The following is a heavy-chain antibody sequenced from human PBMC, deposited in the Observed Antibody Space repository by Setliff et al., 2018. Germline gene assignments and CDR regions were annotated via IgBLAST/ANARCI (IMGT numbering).Heavy chain of an antibody. Sequence: SETLSLTCTVSGGSISSSSHYWGWIRQPPGKGLEWIGSIYYTGSTYYNPSLKSRVTMSVDTSKRQFSLKLSSVTAADMAVYYCRFWSGYYKNDYWAQGTLVTVSS. CDR3: RFWSGYYKNDY. J-gene: IGHJ4*02. CDR2: IYYTGST. V-gene: IGHV4-39*01. CDR1: GGSISSSSHY. D-gene: IGHD3-3*01.